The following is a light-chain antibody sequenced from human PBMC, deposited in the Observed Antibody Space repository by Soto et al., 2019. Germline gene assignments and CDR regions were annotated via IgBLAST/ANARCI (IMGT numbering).Light chain of an antibody. Sequence: DVVMTQSPLSLPVTLGQPASISCRSSQSLVHSNGNTYLNWLQQRPGQSPRRLIYKVSNRDSGVPDRFTGSESGTEFTLKIRRVEAEDVGVYYCMQGTHWPPTFGQGTKVEIK. CDR3: MQGTHWPPT. V-gene: IGKV2-30*02. CDR2: KVS. J-gene: IGKJ1*01. CDR1: QSLVHSNGNTY.